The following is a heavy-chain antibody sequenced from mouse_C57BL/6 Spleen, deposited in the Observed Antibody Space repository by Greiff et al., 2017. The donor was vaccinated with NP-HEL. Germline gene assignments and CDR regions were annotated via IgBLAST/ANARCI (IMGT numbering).Heavy chain of an antibody. V-gene: IGHV1-52*01. D-gene: IGHD1-1*01. Sequence: QVQLQQPGAELVRPGSSVKLSCKASGYTFTSYWMHWVKQRPIQGLEWIGNIDPSDSETHYNQKFKDKATLTVDKSSSTAYMQLSSLTSEDSAVYYCARSGTTVAATEAYWGQGTLVTVSA. CDR2: IDPSDSET. CDR1: GYTFTSYW. CDR3: ARSGTTVAATEAY. J-gene: IGHJ3*01.